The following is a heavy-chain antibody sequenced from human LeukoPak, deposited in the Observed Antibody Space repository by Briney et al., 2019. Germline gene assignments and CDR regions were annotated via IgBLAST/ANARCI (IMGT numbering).Heavy chain of an antibody. V-gene: IGHV3-23*01. CDR3: AKDSYSSTLFDY. D-gene: IGHD6-13*01. CDR2: ISGGGGST. J-gene: IGHJ4*02. Sequence: LPGGSLRLSCAASGFTFSSYAMSWLPQAPGKGLEWVSAISGGGGSTYYADSVKGRFTISRDNAKNTLYLQMNSLRAEDTAVYYCAKDSYSSTLFDYWGQGTLVTVSS. CDR1: GFTFSSYA.